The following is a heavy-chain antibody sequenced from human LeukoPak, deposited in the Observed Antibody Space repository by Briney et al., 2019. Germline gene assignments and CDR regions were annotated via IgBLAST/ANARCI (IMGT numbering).Heavy chain of an antibody. Sequence: PSETLSLTCAVYGGSFSGYYWSWIRQPPGKGLEWIGEINHSGSTNYNPSLKSRVTISVDTSKNQFSLKLSSVTAADTAVYYCARVRSGAWNWFDPWGQGTLVTVSS. CDR1: GGSFSGYY. D-gene: IGHD2-15*01. CDR2: INHSGST. J-gene: IGHJ5*02. CDR3: ARVRSGAWNWFDP. V-gene: IGHV4-34*01.